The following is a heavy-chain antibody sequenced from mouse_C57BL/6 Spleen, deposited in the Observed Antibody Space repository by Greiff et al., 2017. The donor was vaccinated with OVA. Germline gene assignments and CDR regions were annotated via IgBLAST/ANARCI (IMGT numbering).Heavy chain of an antibody. Sequence: QVQLKESGAELARPGASVKMSCKASGYTFTSYTMHWVKQRPGQGLEWIGYINPSSGYTKYNQKFKDKATLTADKSSSTAYIQLSSLTSEDSAVYYCARGYGSSEAWFAYWGQGTLVTVSA. V-gene: IGHV1-4*01. D-gene: IGHD1-1*01. CDR1: GYTFTSYT. J-gene: IGHJ3*01. CDR2: INPSSGYT. CDR3: ARGYGSSEAWFAY.